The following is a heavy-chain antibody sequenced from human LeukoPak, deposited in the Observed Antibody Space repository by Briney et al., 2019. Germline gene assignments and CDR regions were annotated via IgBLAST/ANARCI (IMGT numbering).Heavy chain of an antibody. CDR3: ARDRYCSSTSCFHNWFDP. CDR1: GGTFSSYT. V-gene: IGHV1-69*04. D-gene: IGHD2-2*01. Sequence: SVKVSCKASGGTFSSYTISWVRQAPGQGLEWMGRIIPILGIANYAQKFRGRVTITADKSTSTAYMELSSLRSEDTAVYYCARDRYCSSTSCFHNWFDPWGQGTLVTVSS. J-gene: IGHJ5*02. CDR2: IIPILGIA.